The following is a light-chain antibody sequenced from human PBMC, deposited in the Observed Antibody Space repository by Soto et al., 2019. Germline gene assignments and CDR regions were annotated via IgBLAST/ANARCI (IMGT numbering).Light chain of an antibody. Sequence: IVLPQSPATLSFSPGERATLSCRASQSVSSYLAWYQQKPGQPPRLLISDASTRATGIPARFSGSGSASEFTLTISSLQSEDFAVYYCQQYNEWPQITFGQGTRLEIK. J-gene: IGKJ5*01. CDR3: QQYNEWPQIT. CDR2: DAS. V-gene: IGKV3D-15*01. CDR1: QSVSSY.